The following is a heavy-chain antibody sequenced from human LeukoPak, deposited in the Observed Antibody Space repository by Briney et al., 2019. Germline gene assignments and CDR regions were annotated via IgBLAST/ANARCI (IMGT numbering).Heavy chain of an antibody. CDR2: IHYSGST. Sequence: SETLSLTCHVSGYSISSAYYWGWIRQPPGKELEWIGSIHYSGSTSYNPSLKSRVTISGDTSKNQFSLKLSSVTAADTAVYYCARGFRGPNFDYWGQGTLVTVSS. V-gene: IGHV4-38-2*02. CDR1: GYSISSAYY. J-gene: IGHJ4*02. D-gene: IGHD3-10*01. CDR3: ARGFRGPNFDY.